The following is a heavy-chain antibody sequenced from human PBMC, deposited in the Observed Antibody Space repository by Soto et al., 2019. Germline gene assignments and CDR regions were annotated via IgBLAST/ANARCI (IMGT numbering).Heavy chain of an antibody. CDR1: GYTFTSYY. Sequence: GASVKVSCKASGYTFTSYYMHWVRQAPGQGLEWMGWISAYNGNTNYAQKLQGRVTMTTDTSTSTAYMELRSLRSDDTAVYYCARDIAVAGIFGYWGQGTLVTVSS. CDR3: ARDIAVAGIFGY. J-gene: IGHJ4*02. D-gene: IGHD6-19*01. V-gene: IGHV1-18*04. CDR2: ISAYNGNT.